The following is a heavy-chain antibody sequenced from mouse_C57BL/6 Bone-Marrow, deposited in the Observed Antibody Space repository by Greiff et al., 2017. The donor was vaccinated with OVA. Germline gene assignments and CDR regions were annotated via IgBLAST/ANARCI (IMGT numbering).Heavy chain of an antibody. V-gene: IGHV5-12*01. Sequence: EVQGVESGGGLVQPGGSLKLSCAASGFTFSDYYMYWVRQTPEKRLEWVAYISNGGGSTYYPDTVKGRFTISRDNAKNTLYLQMSRLKSEDTAMDYCARHRWHRDYAMEYWGQGTPVTVSS. CDR1: GFTFSDYY. D-gene: IGHD1-1*02. CDR2: ISNGGGST. CDR3: ARHRWHRDYAMEY. J-gene: IGHJ4*01.